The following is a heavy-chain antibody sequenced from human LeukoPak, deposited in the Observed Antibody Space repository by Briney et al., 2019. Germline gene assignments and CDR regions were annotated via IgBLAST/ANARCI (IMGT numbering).Heavy chain of an antibody. V-gene: IGHV4-59*01. Sequence: SETLSLTCTVSGGSISSYYWSWIRQPPGKGLEWIGYIYYSGSTNYNPSLKTRVTISVDTSKNQFSLKLSSVTAADTAVYYCARFEYSSSPYAFDIWGQGTMVTVSS. CDR1: GGSISSYY. J-gene: IGHJ3*02. CDR2: IYYSGST. CDR3: ARFEYSSSPYAFDI. D-gene: IGHD6-6*01.